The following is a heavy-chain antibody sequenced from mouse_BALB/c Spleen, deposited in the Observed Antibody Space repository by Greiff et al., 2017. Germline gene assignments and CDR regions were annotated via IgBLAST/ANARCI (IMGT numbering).Heavy chain of an antibody. CDR3: ARKYGNYYFDY. CDR2: IYYSGTI. J-gene: IGHJ2*01. Sequence: EVQLQESGPGLVKPSQTVSLTCTVTGISITTGNYRWSWIRQFPGNKLEWIGYIYYSGTITYNPSLTSRTTITRDTSKNQFFLEMNSLTAEDTATYYCARKYGNYYFDYWGQGTTLTVSS. D-gene: IGHD2-10*02. CDR1: GISITTGNYR. V-gene: IGHV3-5*02.